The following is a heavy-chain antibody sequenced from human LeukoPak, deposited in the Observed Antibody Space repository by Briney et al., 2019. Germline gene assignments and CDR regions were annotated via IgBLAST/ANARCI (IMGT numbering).Heavy chain of an antibody. J-gene: IGHJ3*01. V-gene: IGHV4-59*01. CDR1: GGSISTYY. Sequence: SETLSLTCSVSGGSISTYYWSWIRQPPGKGLEWIGYIYYSGSTNYNPSLKSRATISVDTSKNQFSLKLRSVTAADTAVHYCARGLHTRSSGRRFDVFELWGQGTMVTVSS. D-gene: IGHD6-6*01. CDR3: ARGLHTRSSGRRFDVFEL. CDR2: IYYSGST.